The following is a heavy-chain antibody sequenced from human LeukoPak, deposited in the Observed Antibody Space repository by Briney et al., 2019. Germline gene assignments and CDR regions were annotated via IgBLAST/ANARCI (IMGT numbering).Heavy chain of an antibody. J-gene: IGHJ5*02. V-gene: IGHV1-2*02. CDR1: GYTFINND. Sequence: EASVKVSCKASGYTFINNDINWVRQAPGQGLEWMAWINPNSGGTNYAQKFQGRVTMTRDTSISTAYMELSRLRSDDTAVYYCARAVVVPAANVIGGDWFDPWGQGTLVTVSS. CDR2: INPNSGGT. D-gene: IGHD2-2*01. CDR3: ARAVVVPAANVIGGDWFDP.